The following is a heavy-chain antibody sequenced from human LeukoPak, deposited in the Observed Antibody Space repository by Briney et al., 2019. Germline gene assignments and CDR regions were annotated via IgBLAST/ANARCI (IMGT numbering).Heavy chain of an antibody. CDR1: GFTLTSYG. CDR3: AKDYFGSGSFYNGDY. V-gene: IGHV3-23*01. Sequence: GGSLRLSCVASGFTLTSYGMSWVRQAPGKGLEWVSAISGSGGSTYYADSVKDRFTISRDNSKNTLYLQMNSLRAEDTAVYYCAKDYFGSGSFYNGDYWGQGTLVTVSS. D-gene: IGHD3-10*01. J-gene: IGHJ4*02. CDR2: ISGSGGST.